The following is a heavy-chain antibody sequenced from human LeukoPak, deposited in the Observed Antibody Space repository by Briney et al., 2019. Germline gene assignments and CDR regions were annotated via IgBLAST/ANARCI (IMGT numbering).Heavy chain of an antibody. J-gene: IGHJ5*02. CDR3: ARTVTTGGVWFDP. CDR2: ISGSGGST. Sequence: QPGRSLRLSCAASGFTFSSYGMHWVRQAPGKGLEWVSAISGSGGSTYYAGSVKGRFTISRDNSKNTLYLQMNSLRAENTAVYYCARTVTTGGVWFDPWGQGTLVTVSS. V-gene: IGHV3-23*01. CDR1: GFTFSSYG. D-gene: IGHD4-17*01.